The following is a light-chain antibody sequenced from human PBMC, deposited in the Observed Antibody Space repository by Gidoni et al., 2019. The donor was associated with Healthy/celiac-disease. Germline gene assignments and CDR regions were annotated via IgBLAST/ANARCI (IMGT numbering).Light chain of an antibody. J-gene: IGKJ4*01. CDR1: QSISSY. Sequence: DIQMTQSPSSLSASVGDRVTITCRASQSISSYLNWYQQKPGKAPKLLIYAASSLQSGVPSRFSGSGCGTDVTLTISSLQPEDVETYYCQQRYSTPPLTFGGGTKVEIK. CDR3: QQRYSTPPLT. V-gene: IGKV1-39*01. CDR2: AAS.